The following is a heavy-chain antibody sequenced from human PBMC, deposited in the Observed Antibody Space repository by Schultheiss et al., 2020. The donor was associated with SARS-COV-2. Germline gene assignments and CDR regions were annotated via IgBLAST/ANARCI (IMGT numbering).Heavy chain of an antibody. V-gene: IGHV4-59*08. Sequence: SETLSLTCTVSGGSISSYYWSWIRQPPGKGLEWIGYIYYSGSTNYNPSLKSRVTISVDMSKNQFSLKLSSVTAADTGVYYCARGPAAGFPRVDYWGQGTLVTVSS. D-gene: IGHD6-13*01. J-gene: IGHJ4*02. CDR3: ARGPAAGFPRVDY. CDR2: IYYSGST. CDR1: GGSISSYY.